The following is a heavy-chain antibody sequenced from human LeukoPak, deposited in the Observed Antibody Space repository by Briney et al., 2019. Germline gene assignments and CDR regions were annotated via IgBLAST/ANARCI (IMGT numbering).Heavy chain of an antibody. J-gene: IGHJ4*02. D-gene: IGHD5-18*01. CDR3: ARGHRYTAMVSG. CDR2: LYYRGST. V-gene: IGHV4-59*12. Sequence: SETLSLTCTVSGGSISSSYWSWIRQPPGKGLEWIGYLYYRGSTNYNPSLKSRVTISVDTSKNQFSLKLSSVTAADTAVYYCARGHRYTAMVSGWGQGTLVTVSS. CDR1: GGSISSSY.